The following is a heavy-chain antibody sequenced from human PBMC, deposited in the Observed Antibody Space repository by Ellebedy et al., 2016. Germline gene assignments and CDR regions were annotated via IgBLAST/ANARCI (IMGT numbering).Heavy chain of an antibody. J-gene: IGHJ4*02. Sequence: GGSLRLSCAASGFTFSSYGMHWVRQAPGKGLEWVAVIWYDGSNKYYADSVKGRFTISRDNSKNTLYLQMNSLRAEDTAVYYCARDSVRYDILTGYGYWGQGTLVTVSS. CDR1: GFTFSSYG. CDR3: ARDSVRYDILTGYGY. CDR2: IWYDGSNK. V-gene: IGHV3-33*08. D-gene: IGHD3-9*01.